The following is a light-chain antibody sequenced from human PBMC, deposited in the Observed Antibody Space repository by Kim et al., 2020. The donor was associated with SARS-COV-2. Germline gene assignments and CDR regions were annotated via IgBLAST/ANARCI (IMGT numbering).Light chain of an antibody. CDR3: QQYGSSPYT. V-gene: IGKV3-20*01. CDR1: QSVSSNY. J-gene: IGKJ2*01. CDR2: GAS. Sequence: SPGERATLACRASQSVSSNYLAWYQGKPGQAPRLLIFGASSRATGIPDRFSGSGSGTDFTLTISRLEPEDFAVYYCQQYGSSPYTFGQGTKLEIK.